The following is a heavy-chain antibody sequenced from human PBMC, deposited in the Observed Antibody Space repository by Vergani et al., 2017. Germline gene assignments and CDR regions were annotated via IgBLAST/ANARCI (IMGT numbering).Heavy chain of an antibody. CDR2: INPSGGHT. D-gene: IGHD6-13*01. CDR3: ARPPIAAAGDNWFDP. J-gene: IGHJ5*02. CDR1: GYTFSNYY. Sequence: QVQVVQSGAEVKKSGASVKVSCKTSGYTFSNYYMHWVRQAPGQGLEWMGIINPSGGHTNYAQKFQGRVTMTRDTSTSTVYMELSRLRSDDTAVYYCARPPIAAAGDNWFDPWGQGTLVTVSS. V-gene: IGHV1-46*01.